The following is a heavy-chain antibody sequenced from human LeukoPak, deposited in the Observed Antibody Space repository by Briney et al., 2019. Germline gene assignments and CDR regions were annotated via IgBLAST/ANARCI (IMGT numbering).Heavy chain of an antibody. D-gene: IGHD3-16*02. CDR3: ARMGDDYVWGSYRRYFDY. Sequence: ASVKVSCKASGYTFTSYGISWVRQAPGQGLEWMGWISAYNGNTNYARKLQGRVTMTTDTSTSTAYMELRSLRSDDTAVYYCARMGDDYVWGSYRRYFDYWGQGTLVTVSS. J-gene: IGHJ4*02. CDR2: ISAYNGNT. V-gene: IGHV1-18*01. CDR1: GYTFTSYG.